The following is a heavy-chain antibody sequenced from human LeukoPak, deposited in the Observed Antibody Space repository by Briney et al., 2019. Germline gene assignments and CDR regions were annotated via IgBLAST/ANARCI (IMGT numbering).Heavy chain of an antibody. CDR2: MNPNSGNT. V-gene: IGHV1-8*01. CDR3: ARHSTNRAFDI. Sequence: EASVKVSCKASGYAFTSYDINWVRQATGQGLEWMGWMNPNSGNTGYAQKFQGRVTMTTDTSTSTAYMELRSLRSDDTAVYYCARHSTNRAFDIWGQGTMVTVSS. D-gene: IGHD2/OR15-2a*01. CDR1: GYAFTSYD. J-gene: IGHJ3*02.